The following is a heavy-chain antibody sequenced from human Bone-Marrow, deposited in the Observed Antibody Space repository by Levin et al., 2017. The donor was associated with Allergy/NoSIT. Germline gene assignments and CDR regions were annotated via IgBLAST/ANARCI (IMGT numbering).Heavy chain of an antibody. CDR1: AASMSGFY. CDR2: IYYTGST. Sequence: PSETLSLTCNVTAASMSGFYWSWLRQPPGKGLEWIGYIYYTGSTNYNPSLKSRVTMSLDTSKKQFSLKLSSVTAADTAVYYCAIDQHYDTTGEYPFDAFDFWSPGTMVTVSS. D-gene: IGHD3-22*01. V-gene: IGHV4-59*01. J-gene: IGHJ3*01. CDR3: AIDQHYDTTGEYPFDAFDF.